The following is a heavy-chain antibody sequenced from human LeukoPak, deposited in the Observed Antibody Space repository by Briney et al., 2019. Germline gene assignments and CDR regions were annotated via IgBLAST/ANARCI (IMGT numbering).Heavy chain of an antibody. Sequence: GGSLRLSCTASGFTFGDYAMSWVRQAPGKGLEWVSRISGSGSATDYADSVKGRFSISRDNSKNTLYLQMTSLRAEDTAIYYCARDSDVPGCFDYWGQGAPVTVSS. CDR2: ISGSGSAT. D-gene: IGHD2-21*01. V-gene: IGHV3-23*01. CDR1: GFTFGDYA. CDR3: ARDSDVPGCFDY. J-gene: IGHJ4*02.